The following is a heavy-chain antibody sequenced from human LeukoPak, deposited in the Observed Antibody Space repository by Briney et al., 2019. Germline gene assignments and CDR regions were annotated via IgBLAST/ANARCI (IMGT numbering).Heavy chain of an antibody. V-gene: IGHV3-74*01. CDR2: INTDGSST. Sequence: GGSLRLSCAASGFTFSSYWMHWVRQAPGKGLVWVSRINTDGSSTSYADSVKGRFTISRDNAQNSLYLQMDSLRVEDTAFYYCGTRGSDIKGWVPVDYWGQGTLVTVSS. D-gene: IGHD6-19*01. CDR1: GFTFSSYW. CDR3: GTRGSDIKGWVPVDY. J-gene: IGHJ4*02.